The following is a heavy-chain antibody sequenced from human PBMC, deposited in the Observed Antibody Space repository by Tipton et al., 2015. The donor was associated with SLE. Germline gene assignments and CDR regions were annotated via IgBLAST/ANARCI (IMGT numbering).Heavy chain of an antibody. CDR1: GFTFSDYD. CDR2: ISSSSSYI. V-gene: IGHV3-21*01. Sequence: SLRLSCAVSGFTFSDYDMHWVRQVTGGGLEWVSSISSSSSYIYYADSVKGRFTISRDNAKNSLYLQMNSLRAEDTAVYYCARDRYMDVWGKGTTVTVSS. CDR3: ARDRYMDV. J-gene: IGHJ6*03.